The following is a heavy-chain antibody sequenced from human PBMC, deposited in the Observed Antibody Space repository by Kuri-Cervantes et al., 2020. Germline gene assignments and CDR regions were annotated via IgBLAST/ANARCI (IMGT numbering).Heavy chain of an antibody. CDR1: GFTFSTYW. D-gene: IGHD4-17*01. CDR2: INSDGSIT. CDR3: ARDFFKTPTVTTSFDY. J-gene: IGHJ4*02. Sequence: GGSRRLSCATSGFTFSTYWMHWVRQAPGKGLVWVSRINSDGSITSDADSVKGRFAISRDNAKNTLYLQMNSLSADDSAVYICARDFFKTPTVTTSFDYWGQGTLVTVSS. V-gene: IGHV3-74*01.